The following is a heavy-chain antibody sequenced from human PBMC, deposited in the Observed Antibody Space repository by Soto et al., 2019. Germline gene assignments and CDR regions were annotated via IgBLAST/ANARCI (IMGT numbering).Heavy chain of an antibody. J-gene: IGHJ4*02. CDR2: FDPEDGET. D-gene: IGHD6-6*01. CDR1: GYTLTEFS. V-gene: IGHV1-24*01. Sequence: GASVKVSCKVSGYTLTEFSMHWVRQAPGKGLEWLGGFDPEDGETIYAQKFQGRVTMTEDASTDTAYMELSSLRSEDTAVYYCATLYSSSSYDQYYFDYWGQGTLVTVSS. CDR3: ATLYSSSSYDQYYFDY.